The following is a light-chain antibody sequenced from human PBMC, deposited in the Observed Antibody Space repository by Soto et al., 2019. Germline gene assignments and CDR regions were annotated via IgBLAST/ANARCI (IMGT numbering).Light chain of an antibody. J-gene: IGLJ2*01. CDR2: GNSDGSH. Sequence: QPVLTQSPSASASLGASVKLTCTLSSGHSSYAIAWHQQQPEKGPRYLMKGNSDGSHNKGDGIPDSFSGSGSSSGAERYLTISSLQSEDEADYYCQTWGTGIHVVFGGGTKVTVL. CDR3: QTWGTGIHVV. CDR1: SGHSSYA. V-gene: IGLV4-69*01.